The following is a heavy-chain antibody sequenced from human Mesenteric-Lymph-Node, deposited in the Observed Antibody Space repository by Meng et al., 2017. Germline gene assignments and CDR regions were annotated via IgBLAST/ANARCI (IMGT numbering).Heavy chain of an antibody. V-gene: IGHV4-38-2*02. Sequence: ESLKISCTVSGYSISSGYYWGWIRQPPGKGLEWIGCIYHSGSTYYNPSLKSRVTISVDTSKNQFSLKLSHVTAADTAVYYCARDLEGGYYYYAQPGGSGNAFDIWGQGTMVTVSS. CDR3: ARDLEGGYYYYAQPGGSGNAFDI. CDR2: IYHSGST. CDR1: GYSISSGYY. J-gene: IGHJ3*02. D-gene: IGHD3-10*01.